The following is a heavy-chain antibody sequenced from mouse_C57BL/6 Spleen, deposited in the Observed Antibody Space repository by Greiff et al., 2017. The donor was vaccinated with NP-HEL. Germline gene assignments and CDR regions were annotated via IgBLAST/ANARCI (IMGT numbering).Heavy chain of an antibody. J-gene: IGHJ4*01. CDR2: IDPENGDT. Sequence: EVQLQQSGAELVRPGASVKLSCTASGFNIKDDYMHWVKQRPEQGLEWIGWIDPENGDTEDASKFQGKATITADTSSNTAYLQLSSLTSEDTAVYYCTTRGANYAMDYWGQGTSVTVSS. CDR1: GFNIKDDY. D-gene: IGHD1-1*01. CDR3: TTRGANYAMDY. V-gene: IGHV14-4*01.